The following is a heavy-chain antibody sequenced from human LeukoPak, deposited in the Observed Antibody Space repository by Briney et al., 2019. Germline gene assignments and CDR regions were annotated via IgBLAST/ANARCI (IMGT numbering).Heavy chain of an antibody. CDR1: GFTFSSYA. Sequence: PGGSLRLSCAASGFTFSSYAMSWVRQAPGKGLEWVSAISGSGGSTYYADPVKGRFTISRDNSKNTLYLQMNSLRAEDTAVYYCAKGQGQWLVNDAFDIWGQGTMVTVSS. V-gene: IGHV3-23*01. CDR3: AKGQGQWLVNDAFDI. D-gene: IGHD6-19*01. CDR2: ISGSGGST. J-gene: IGHJ3*02.